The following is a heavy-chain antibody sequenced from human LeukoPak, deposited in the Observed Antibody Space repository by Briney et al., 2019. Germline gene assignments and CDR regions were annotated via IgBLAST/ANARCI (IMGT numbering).Heavy chain of an antibody. CDR2: IISNSGGT. J-gene: IGHJ4*02. CDR3: ARGGSGSGYLYYFDS. D-gene: IGHD3-10*01. CDR1: GYSFSDFA. Sequence: ASVKVSCKASGYSFSDFAMHWVRQAPGQGLEWMGRIISNSGGTSYAQKFQGRVTMTSDTSISTAYMEVSGLPSDDTAVYYCARGGSGSGYLYYFDSWGQGTLVSVSS. V-gene: IGHV1-2*06.